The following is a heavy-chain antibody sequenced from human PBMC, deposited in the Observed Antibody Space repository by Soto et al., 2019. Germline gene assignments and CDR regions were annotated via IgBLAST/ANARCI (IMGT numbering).Heavy chain of an antibody. J-gene: IGHJ4*02. CDR3: ARSGFDY. CDR2: ISYDGSNK. V-gene: IGHV3-30-3*01. Sequence: QVQLVESGGGVVQPGRSLRLSCAASGFTFSSYDMHWVRQAPGKGLEGVAVISYDGSNKYYAESVKGRFTISRDNSKDTLYVQMNSLRAEDTAVYYCARSGFDYWGQGTLVTVSS. CDR1: GFTFSSYD.